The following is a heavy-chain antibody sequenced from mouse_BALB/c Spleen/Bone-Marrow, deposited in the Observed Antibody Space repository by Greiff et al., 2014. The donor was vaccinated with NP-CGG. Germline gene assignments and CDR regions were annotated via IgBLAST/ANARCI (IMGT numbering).Heavy chain of an antibody. Sequence: LVESGAGLARPGASVKLSCKASGYTFTSYWMQWVKQRPGQGLEWIGAIYPGDGDTRYTQKFKGKATLTADKSSSTAYMQLSSLASEDSAVYYCARGTGPDYWGQGTTLTVSS. CDR3: ARGTGPDY. J-gene: IGHJ2*01. V-gene: IGHV1-87*01. CDR2: IYPGDGDT. CDR1: GYTFTSYW. D-gene: IGHD4-1*01.